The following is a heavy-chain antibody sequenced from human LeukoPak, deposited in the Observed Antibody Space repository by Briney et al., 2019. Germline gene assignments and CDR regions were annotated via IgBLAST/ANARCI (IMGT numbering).Heavy chain of an antibody. V-gene: IGHV3-21*01. CDR1: GFTFSSYS. CDR3: AREGAHLMITFGGVIAELDY. J-gene: IGHJ4*02. D-gene: IGHD3-16*02. Sequence: PGGSLRLSCAASGFTFSSYSMNWVRQAPGKGLEWVSSINSSSSYIYYADSVKGRFTISRDNAKNSLYLQMNSLRAEDAAVYYCAREGAHLMITFGGVIAELDYWGQGTLVTVSS. CDR2: INSSSSYI.